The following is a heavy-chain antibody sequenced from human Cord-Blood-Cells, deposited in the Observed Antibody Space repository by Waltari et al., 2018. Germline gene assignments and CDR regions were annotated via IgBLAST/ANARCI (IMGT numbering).Heavy chain of an antibody. Sequence: VQLLQSGPGLVKLSQTLTLTCPISGAYVSSNSASRNWIRQSPSRGLEWLGRTYYRSKWYNDYAVSVKSRITINPDTSKNQFSLQLNSVTPEDTAVYYCARYVSTGAFDIWGQGTMVTDSS. D-gene: IGHD1-1*01. V-gene: IGHV6-1*01. CDR3: ARYVSTGAFDI. CDR1: GAYVSSNSAS. CDR2: TYYRSKWYN. J-gene: IGHJ3*02.